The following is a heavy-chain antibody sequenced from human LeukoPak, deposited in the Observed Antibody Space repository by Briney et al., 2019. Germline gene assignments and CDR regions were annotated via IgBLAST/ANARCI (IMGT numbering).Heavy chain of an antibody. CDR3: ARGVRLLYDFWSGYYTGIGPPYLDY. J-gene: IGHJ4*02. CDR1: GGSFSGYY. Sequence: SETLSLTCAVYGGSFSGYYWSWIRQPPGKGLEWLGEINHSGSTNYNPSLKSRVTISVDTSKNQFSLKLSSVTAADTAVYYCARGVRLLYDFWSGYYTGIGPPYLDYWGQGTLVTVSS. V-gene: IGHV4-34*01. D-gene: IGHD3-3*01. CDR2: INHSGST.